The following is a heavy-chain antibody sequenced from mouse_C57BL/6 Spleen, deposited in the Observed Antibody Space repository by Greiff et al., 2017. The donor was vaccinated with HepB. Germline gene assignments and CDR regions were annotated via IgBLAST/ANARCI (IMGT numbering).Heavy chain of an antibody. CDR3: AREYAVDY. D-gene: IGHD5-1*01. V-gene: IGHV1-69*01. Sequence: QVQLQQPGAELVMPGASVKLSCKASGYTFTSYWMHWVKQRPGQGLEWIGELDPSDSYTNYNQTFKGKSTLTVDKSSSPAYMQRSSLTSEDSAVYYCAREYAVDYLGQGTTLTVSS. CDR2: LDPSDSYT. J-gene: IGHJ2*01. CDR1: GYTFTSYW.